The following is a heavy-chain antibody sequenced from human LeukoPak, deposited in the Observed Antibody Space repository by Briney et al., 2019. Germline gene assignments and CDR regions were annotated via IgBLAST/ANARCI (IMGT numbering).Heavy chain of an antibody. CDR1: GGSISSSSYY. Sequence: PSETLSLTYTVSGGSISSSSYYWGWIRQPPGKGLEWIGSIYYSGSTYYNPSLKSRVTISVDTSKNQFSLKLSSVTAADTAVYYCARHEYSSGWYGLYYYYYMDVWGKGTTVTISS. CDR2: IYYSGST. V-gene: IGHV4-39*01. J-gene: IGHJ6*03. D-gene: IGHD6-19*01. CDR3: ARHEYSSGWYGLYYYYYMDV.